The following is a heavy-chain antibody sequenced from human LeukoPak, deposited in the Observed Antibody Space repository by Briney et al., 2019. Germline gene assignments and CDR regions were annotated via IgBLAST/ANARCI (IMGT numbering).Heavy chain of an antibody. Sequence: SETLSLTCALYGGSFTGYYWSWIRQPPGKGLEWIGYVFYSGSTKYNPSLMSRVTISVDTSKNQFSLKLSSVTAADTAVYYCARGYSGYDPTYFDYWGQGTLVTVSS. CDR1: GGSFTGYY. CDR3: ARGYSGYDPTYFDY. CDR2: VFYSGST. J-gene: IGHJ4*02. V-gene: IGHV4-59*01. D-gene: IGHD5-12*01.